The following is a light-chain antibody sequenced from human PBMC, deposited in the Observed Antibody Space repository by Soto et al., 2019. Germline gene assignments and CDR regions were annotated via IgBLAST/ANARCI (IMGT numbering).Light chain of an antibody. CDR1: QTISRY. CDR2: DAS. J-gene: IGKJ4*01. V-gene: IGKV1-33*01. CDR3: QQYENFPLT. Sequence: DIQMTQSPSSLSASLGDRVTIXXRASQTISRYLNWYQQRPGKAPKLXITDASNLKTGVPSRFSGSGAGTEYTFTINSLQPEDIATYYCQQYENFPLTFGGGTKVDIK.